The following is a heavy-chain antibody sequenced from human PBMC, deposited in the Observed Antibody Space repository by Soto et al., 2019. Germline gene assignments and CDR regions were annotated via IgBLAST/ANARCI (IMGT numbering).Heavy chain of an antibody. CDR3: ARDPYSSSSVDYYYGMDV. CDR2: TYYRSKWYN. CDR1: GDSVSSNSAA. D-gene: IGHD6-6*01. J-gene: IGHJ6*02. V-gene: IGHV6-1*01. Sequence: SQTLSLTCAISGDSVSSNSAAWNWIRQSPSRGLEWLGRTYYRSKWYNDYAVSVKSRITINPDTSKNQFSLQLNSVTPEDTAVYYCARDPYSSSSVDYYYGMDVWGQGTTVTVSS.